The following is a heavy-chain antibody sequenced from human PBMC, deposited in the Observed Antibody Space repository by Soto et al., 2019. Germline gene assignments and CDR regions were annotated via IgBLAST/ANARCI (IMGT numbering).Heavy chain of an antibody. Sequence: VGSLRLSCAASGFRFDEYNIHWVRQAPGKGLEWVSLITWNGANTYYADSVKGRFTISRDGTTKSVSLQMTSLKREDTGLYYCARETLSYGSALDVWGQGTTVTVSS. CDR1: GFRFDEYN. CDR3: ARETLSYGSALDV. CDR2: ITWNGANT. J-gene: IGHJ6*02. D-gene: IGHD3-16*01. V-gene: IGHV3-43*01.